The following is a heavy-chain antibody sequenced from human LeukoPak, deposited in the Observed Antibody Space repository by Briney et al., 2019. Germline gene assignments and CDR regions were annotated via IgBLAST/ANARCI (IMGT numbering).Heavy chain of an antibody. CDR1: GFTLSSYA. Sequence: GGSLRLSCAASGFTLSSYAMSWVRQGPGKGLEWVSAISVSGNTYHADSVKGRFTISRDSYKNTLYLQMNSLRAEDAAVYYYAKSPGYSSSWYDYWGQGTLVTVSS. V-gene: IGHV3-23*01. J-gene: IGHJ4*02. D-gene: IGHD6-13*01. CDR3: AKSPGYSSSWYDY. CDR2: ISVSGNT.